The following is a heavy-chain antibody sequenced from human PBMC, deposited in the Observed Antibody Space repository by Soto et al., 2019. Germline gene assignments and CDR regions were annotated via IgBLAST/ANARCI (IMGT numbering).Heavy chain of an antibody. J-gene: IGHJ6*02. V-gene: IGHV4-59*01. CDR1: GGSISSYY. D-gene: IGHD3-10*01. Sequence: PSETLSLTCTVSGGSISSYYRSCIRQPPGKGLEWIVYIYYSGRTNYNPSLKSRVTISVDTSKNQFSLKLSSVTAADTAVYYCARAPYYGSGIDYYDYYGMDVWGQGTTVTVSS. CDR2: IYYSGRT. CDR3: ARAPYYGSGIDYYDYYGMDV.